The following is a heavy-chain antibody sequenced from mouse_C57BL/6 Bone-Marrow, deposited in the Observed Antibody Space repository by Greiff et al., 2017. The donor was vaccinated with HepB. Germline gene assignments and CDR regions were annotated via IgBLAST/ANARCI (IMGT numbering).Heavy chain of an antibody. J-gene: IGHJ2*01. Sequence: VQLLQSGAELVKPGASVKLSCKASGYTFTSYWMHWVKQRPGQGLEWIGMIHPNSGSTNYNEKFNSKATLTVDKSSSTAYLQLSSLTSEDSAVYYCARSYYYGSSYGYWGQGTTLTVSS. CDR1: GYTFTSYW. D-gene: IGHD1-1*01. V-gene: IGHV1-64*01. CDR2: IHPNSGST. CDR3: ARSYYYGSSYGY.